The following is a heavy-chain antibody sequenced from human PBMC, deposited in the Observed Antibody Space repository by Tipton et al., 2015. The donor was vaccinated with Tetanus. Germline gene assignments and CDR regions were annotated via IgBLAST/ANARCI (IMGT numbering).Heavy chain of an antibody. CDR2: IYYTVRT. Sequence: TLSLTCTVSGASINAGGYLWTWVRQHPGKGLEWIGNIYYTVRTSYTPSLNSRVTISVDTSKNQFSLRLTSVTAADTAVYYCARGLPREPFCFVYWGQGKQVSVSS. V-gene: IGHV4-31*03. D-gene: IGHD1-26*01. J-gene: IGHJ4*02. CDR3: ARGLPREPFCFVY. CDR1: GASINAGGYL.